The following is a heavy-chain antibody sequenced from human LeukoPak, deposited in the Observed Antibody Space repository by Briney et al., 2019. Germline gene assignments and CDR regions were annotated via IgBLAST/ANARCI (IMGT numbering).Heavy chain of an antibody. Sequence: GGSLRLSCAASGFTFSSYWMHWVRQAPGKGLVWVSRINTDGSSTSYADSVKGRFTIFRDNAKNTLYLQMNSLRAEDTAVYYCARVPRGYQLHSYFDYWGQGTLVTVSS. J-gene: IGHJ4*02. V-gene: IGHV3-74*01. CDR1: GFTFSSYW. CDR3: ARVPRGYQLHSYFDY. CDR2: INTDGSST. D-gene: IGHD2-2*01.